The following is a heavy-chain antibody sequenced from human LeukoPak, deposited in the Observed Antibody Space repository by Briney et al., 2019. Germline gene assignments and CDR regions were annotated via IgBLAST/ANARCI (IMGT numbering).Heavy chain of an antibody. CDR2: IYHSGST. Sequence: SQTLSLTCAVSGGSISSGGYSWSWIRQPPGKGLEWIGYIYHSGSTYYNPSLKSRVTISVDRSKNQFSLKLSSVTAADTAVYYCARVFYGGNFDYWGQGALATVSS. D-gene: IGHD4-17*01. V-gene: IGHV4-30-2*01. CDR1: GGSISSGGYS. J-gene: IGHJ4*02. CDR3: ARVFYGGNFDY.